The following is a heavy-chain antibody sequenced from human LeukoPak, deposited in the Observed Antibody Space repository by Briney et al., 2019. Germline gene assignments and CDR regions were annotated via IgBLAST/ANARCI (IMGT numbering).Heavy chain of an antibody. D-gene: IGHD5-24*01. CDR2: ISSSGDTI. CDR3: ARDRGYNSDY. Sequence: PGGSPRLSCAASGFTFSDYYVSWIRQAPGKGLEWVSYISSSGDTIYYSDSVKGRFTISRDNAKNSLYLQMNSLRAEDTAVYYCARDRGYNSDYWGQGTLVTVSS. J-gene: IGHJ4*02. CDR1: GFTFSDYY. V-gene: IGHV3-11*04.